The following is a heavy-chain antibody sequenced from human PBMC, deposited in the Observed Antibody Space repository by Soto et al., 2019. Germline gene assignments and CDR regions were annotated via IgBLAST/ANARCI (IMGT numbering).Heavy chain of an antibody. CDR2: INYSGNT. Sequence: QVQLQESGPGLVTPSQTLSLTCTVSGGSISSGYYWRWIRQHPGEDLEWIGYINYSGNTKYNTSLNSRVTISVDTSKNQFSLTLSSVTAADTAVYYCARAFGELGAFDIWGQETMVTVSS. J-gene: IGHJ3*02. V-gene: IGHV4-31*03. CDR1: GGSISSGYY. CDR3: ARAFGELGAFDI. D-gene: IGHD3-10*01.